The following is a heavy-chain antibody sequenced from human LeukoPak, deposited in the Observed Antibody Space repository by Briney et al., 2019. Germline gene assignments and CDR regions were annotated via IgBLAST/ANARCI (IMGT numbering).Heavy chain of an antibody. CDR3: ARVKEVAGNFDY. CDR1: GGSISSGDYY. D-gene: IGHD6-19*01. V-gene: IGHV4-61*08. CDR2: IYYSGST. J-gene: IGHJ4*02. Sequence: SETLSLTCTVSGGSISSGDYYWSWIRQPPGKGLEWIGYIYYSGSTNYNPSLKSRVTISVDTSKNQFSLKLSSVTAADTAVYYCARVKEVAGNFDYWGQGTLVTVSS.